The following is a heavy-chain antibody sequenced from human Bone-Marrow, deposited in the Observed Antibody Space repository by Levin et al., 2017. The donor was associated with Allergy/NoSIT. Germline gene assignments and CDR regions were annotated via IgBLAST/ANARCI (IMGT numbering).Heavy chain of an antibody. V-gene: IGHV3-48*01. J-gene: IGHJ2*01. D-gene: IGHD2-2*01. CDR3: ARDTHCTSSRCYEGYFDL. Sequence: GGSLRLSCVVSGFTFSAYNMNWVRQAPGKGLEWVSYISRTSDAMYYADSVKGRFTISRDNDKNSLYLQMSGLRAEDTAVYYCARDTHCTSSRCYEGYFDLWGRGTLVTVSS. CDR2: ISRTSDAM. CDR1: GFTFSAYN.